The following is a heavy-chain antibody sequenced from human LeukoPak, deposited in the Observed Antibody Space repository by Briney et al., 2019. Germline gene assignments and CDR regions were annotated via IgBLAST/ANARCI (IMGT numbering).Heavy chain of an antibody. Sequence: KGGESLKISCQGSGYNFPIYWIGWVRQMPGKGLEWMGIIYPGDSDTRYSPSFQGQVTISADKSISTAYLQWSSLKASDTAMYYCARRRGSENWFDPWGQGTLVTVSS. V-gene: IGHV5-51*01. J-gene: IGHJ5*02. CDR1: GYNFPIYW. D-gene: IGHD3-10*01. CDR3: ARRRGSENWFDP. CDR2: IYPGDSDT.